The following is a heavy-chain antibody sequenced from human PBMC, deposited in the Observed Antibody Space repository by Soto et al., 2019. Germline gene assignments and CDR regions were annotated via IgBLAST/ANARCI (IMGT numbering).Heavy chain of an antibody. CDR2: IKWDASEK. J-gene: IGHJ4*02. V-gene: IGHV3-7*01. CDR1: GFTFGIYW. Sequence: PGGSLRLSCAASGFTFGIYWTSWVRQAPGKGLEWLATIKWDASEKKYVDSVKGRFTMSRDNAKNSLYLQMDSLRAEDTAVYYCARTWIRFGPNDYWGQGAPVTVSS. CDR3: ARTWIRFGPNDY. D-gene: IGHD3-16*01.